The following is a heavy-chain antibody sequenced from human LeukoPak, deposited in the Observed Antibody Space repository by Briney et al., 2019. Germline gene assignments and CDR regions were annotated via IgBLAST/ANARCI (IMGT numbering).Heavy chain of an antibody. CDR1: GFTFNDYG. CDR2: IWYDGSNK. D-gene: IGHD6-13*01. J-gene: IGHJ4*02. Sequence: PGRSLRLSCAASGFTFNDYGMHWVRQAPGKGLEWVAVIWYDGSNKYYADSVKGPFTIPRVNSKNTLYLQMNSLRAEDTAVYYCARAYSSNWYGIDYWGQGTLVTVSS. V-gene: IGHV3-33*01. CDR3: ARAYSSNWYGIDY.